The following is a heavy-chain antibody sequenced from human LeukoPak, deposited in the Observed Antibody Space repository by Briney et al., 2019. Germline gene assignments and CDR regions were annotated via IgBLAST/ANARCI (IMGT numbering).Heavy chain of an antibody. V-gene: IGHV3-23*01. J-gene: IGHJ4*02. Sequence: GGSLRLSCAASGFTFSSYAMSWVRQAPGKGLEWVSAISGSGHTTYYADSVKGRFTISRDNSKNTLYLQMNSLRAEDTAVYYCAHPRTLWFGELYFDYWGQGTLVTVSS. CDR3: AHPRTLWFGELYFDY. CDR1: GFTFSSYA. D-gene: IGHD3-10*01. CDR2: ISGSGHTT.